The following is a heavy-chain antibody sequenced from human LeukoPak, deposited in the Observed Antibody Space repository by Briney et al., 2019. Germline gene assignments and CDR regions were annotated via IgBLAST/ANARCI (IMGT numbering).Heavy chain of an antibody. V-gene: IGHV3-23*01. CDR1: GFTFSSYD. D-gene: IGHD2-15*01. Sequence: GGSLRLSCAASGFTFSSYDMSWVRQAPGKGLEWVSAMSGSGGSTYYADSVKGPFIISRDNSKNTLYLQMNSLRAEDTAVYYCAKDHLPHRYCSGGSCPGDYWGQGTLVTVSS. CDR3: AKDHLPHRYCSGGSCPGDY. CDR2: MSGSGGST. J-gene: IGHJ4*02.